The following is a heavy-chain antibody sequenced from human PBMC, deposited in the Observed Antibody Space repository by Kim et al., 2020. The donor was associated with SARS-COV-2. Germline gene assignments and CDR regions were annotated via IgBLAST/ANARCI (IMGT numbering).Heavy chain of an antibody. Sequence: DKDYADSVKGRFTISRDNTKNMLYLQMNTLRVEDTAVYFCATGDSSGYSFTWGQGTMVTVSS. J-gene: IGHJ4*02. D-gene: IGHD3-22*01. V-gene: IGHV3-33*01. CDR3: ATGDSSGYSFT. CDR2: DK.